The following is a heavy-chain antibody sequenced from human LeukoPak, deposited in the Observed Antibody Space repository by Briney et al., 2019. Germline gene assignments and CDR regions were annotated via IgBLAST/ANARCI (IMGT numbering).Heavy chain of an antibody. CDR1: GFTFNNYA. V-gene: IGHV3-23*01. CDR3: AKDRPNYYGTNGHYYTRNGDY. J-gene: IGHJ4*02. Sequence: GGSLRLSCAASGFTFNNYAMSWVRQAPGKGLEWVSSISGSGDYTFYADSVKGRFTISRDNSKDTPYLQMNSLRVEDTAIYYCAKDRPNYYGTNGHYYTRNGDYWGQGTLVTVSS. CDR2: ISGSGDYT. D-gene: IGHD3-22*01.